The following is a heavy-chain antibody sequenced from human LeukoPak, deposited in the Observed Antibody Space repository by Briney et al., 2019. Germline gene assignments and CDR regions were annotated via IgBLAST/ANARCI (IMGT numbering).Heavy chain of an antibody. D-gene: IGHD7-27*01. CDR2: ISSSSYYI. J-gene: IGHJ4*02. V-gene: IGHV3-21*01. Sequence: PGGSLRLSCAASGFTFSRYAMSWVRQAPGKGLEWVSSISSSSYYIYYADSVKGRFTISRDNAKNSLYLQMNSLRAEDTAVYYCARDRTGEPDYWGQGTLVTVSS. CDR1: GFTFSRYA. CDR3: ARDRTGEPDY.